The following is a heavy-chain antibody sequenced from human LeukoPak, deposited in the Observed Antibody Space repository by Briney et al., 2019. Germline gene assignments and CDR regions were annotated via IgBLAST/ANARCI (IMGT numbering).Heavy chain of an antibody. D-gene: IGHD3-3*01. J-gene: IGHJ6*02. V-gene: IGHV3-53*01. CDR1: GFTVSSNY. CDR2: IYSGGST. CDR3: AKDRYDFWGYYYGMDV. Sequence: PGGSLRLSCAASGFTVSSNYMSWVRQAPGKGLEWVSVIYSGGSTYYADSVKGRFTISRDNSKNTLYLQMNSLRAEDTAVYYCAKDRYDFWGYYYGMDVWGQGTTVTVSS.